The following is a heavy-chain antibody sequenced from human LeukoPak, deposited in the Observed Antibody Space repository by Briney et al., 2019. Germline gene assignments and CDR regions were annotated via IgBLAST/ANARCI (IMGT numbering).Heavy chain of an antibody. V-gene: IGHV3-48*03. D-gene: IGHD6-13*01. J-gene: IGHJ4*02. CDR2: ISSSGGTK. Sequence: PGGSLRLSCAASGFTFSSYEMNWVRQTPGKGLEWVSYISSSGGTKYYADSVKGPFTISRDNAKNSLYLQMNSLRAEDTAVYYCAREPPVIEAVGTADYWGQGTLVTVSS. CDR3: AREPPVIEAVGTADY. CDR1: GFTFSSYE.